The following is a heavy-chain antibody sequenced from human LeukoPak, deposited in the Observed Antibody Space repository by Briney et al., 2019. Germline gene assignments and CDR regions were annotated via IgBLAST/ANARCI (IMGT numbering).Heavy chain of an antibody. Sequence: SETLSLTCTVSGGSISSSSYYWGWIRQPPGKGLEWIGTIYYRGNTYYNSSLKSRVTISVDTSKNQFSLKLSPVTAADTAVYYCARIYYYYYYMDVWGKGTTVTVSS. CDR1: GGSISSSSYY. J-gene: IGHJ6*03. CDR3: ARIYYYYYYMDV. V-gene: IGHV4-39*07. CDR2: IYYRGNT.